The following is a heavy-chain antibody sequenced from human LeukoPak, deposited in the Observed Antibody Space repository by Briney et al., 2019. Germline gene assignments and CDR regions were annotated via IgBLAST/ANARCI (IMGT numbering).Heavy chain of an antibody. V-gene: IGHV4-34*01. D-gene: IGHD1-26*01. J-gene: IGHJ5*02. CDR1: GGSFSGYY. CDR2: INHSGST. Sequence: SETLSLTCAVYGGSFSGYYWSWIRQPPGKGLEWIGEINHSGSTNYNPSLKSRVTISVDTSKNQFSLKLSSVTAADTAVYYCARGVLVGATTGPPRGPWFGPWGQGTLVTVSS. CDR3: ARGVLVGATTGPPRGPWFGP.